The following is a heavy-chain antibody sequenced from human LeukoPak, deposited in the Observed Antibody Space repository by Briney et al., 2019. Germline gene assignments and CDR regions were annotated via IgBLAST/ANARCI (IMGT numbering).Heavy chain of an antibody. Sequence: GGSLRLSCAASGFTFSSYGMHWVRQAPGKGLEWVAFIRHDGSNKFYADSVRGRFTISRDNSKDTLFLQMDGLRTEDTAVYYCAKDPSATVTPNYFDYWGQGTLVTVSS. CDR2: IRHDGSNK. CDR3: AKDPSATVTPNYFDY. V-gene: IGHV3-30*02. CDR1: GFTFSSYG. D-gene: IGHD4-11*01. J-gene: IGHJ4*02.